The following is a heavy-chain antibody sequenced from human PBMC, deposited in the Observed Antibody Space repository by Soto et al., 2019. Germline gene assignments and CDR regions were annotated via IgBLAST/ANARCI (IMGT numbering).Heavy chain of an antibody. Sequence: EVQLLESGGGLVQPGGSLRLSCAASGFTFSSYAMSWVRQAPGKGLEWVSAISGSGGSTYYADSVKGRFTISRDNSKNTLYLEMDSLRAEDTAVYYCAKDLGGAAIAARRGYFDHWGQGTLVTVSS. D-gene: IGHD6-6*01. CDR2: ISGSGGST. CDR1: GFTFSSYA. V-gene: IGHV3-23*01. J-gene: IGHJ4*02. CDR3: AKDLGGAAIAARRGYFDH.